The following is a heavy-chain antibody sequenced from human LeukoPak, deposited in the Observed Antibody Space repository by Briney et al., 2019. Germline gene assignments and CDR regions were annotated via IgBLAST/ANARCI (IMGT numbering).Heavy chain of an antibody. CDR1: GFTFSDYS. D-gene: IGHD5-24*01. V-gene: IGHV3-48*01. Sequence: QPGGSLRLSCAASGFTFSDYSMNWVRQAPGKGLEWISYIGIDSGNTNYADSVEGRFTISGDKAKNSLYLQMNSLRVEDTAVYYCARDYKYAFDNWGQGTLVTVSS. CDR3: ARDYKYAFDN. J-gene: IGHJ4*02. CDR2: IGIDSGNT.